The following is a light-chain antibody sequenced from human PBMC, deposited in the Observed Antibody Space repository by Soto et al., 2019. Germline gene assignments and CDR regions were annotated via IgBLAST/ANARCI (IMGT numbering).Light chain of an antibody. J-gene: IGKJ1*01. CDR2: AAS. Sequence: AIQMTQSPSSLSASVGDRVTITCRASQGIRDELGWYQQKAGKAPNLLISAASRLQSGVPSRFRGRGSGTDFTLTISSLQHEHFPTYYCLQDYDYPRTFGQGTKVDIK. CDR3: LQDYDYPRT. CDR1: QGIRDE. V-gene: IGKV1-6*01.